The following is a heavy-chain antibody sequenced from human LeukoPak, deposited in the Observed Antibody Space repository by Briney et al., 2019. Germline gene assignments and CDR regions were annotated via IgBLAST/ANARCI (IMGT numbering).Heavy chain of an antibody. CDR1: GFTLKNAW. Sequence: GGSLRLSCVASGFTLKNAWMSWVRQAPGKGLEWVGRIRSKTDGGTTDYAAPVKGRFTISRDESKNTLYLQMNSLKTGDTAVYYCTTGTEQQWLSLDYWGQGTLVTVSS. V-gene: IGHV3-15*01. J-gene: IGHJ4*02. CDR2: IRSKTDGGTT. D-gene: IGHD6-19*01. CDR3: TTGTEQQWLSLDY.